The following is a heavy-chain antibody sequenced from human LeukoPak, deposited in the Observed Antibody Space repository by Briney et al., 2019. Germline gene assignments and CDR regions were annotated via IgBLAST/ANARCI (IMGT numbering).Heavy chain of an antibody. V-gene: IGHV5-51*01. D-gene: IGHD2-2*01. CDR1: GYSFTSYW. CDR3: ARRGYCSSTSCYPFDY. CDR2: IYPGDSDT. J-gene: IGHJ4*02. Sequence: GESLKISCKGSGYSFTSYWIGWVRQMPGKGLEWMGIIYPGDSDTRYSPSFQGQVTISADKSISTAYLQWSSLKASDTAMYYCARRGYCSSTSCYPFDYWGQGTQVTVS.